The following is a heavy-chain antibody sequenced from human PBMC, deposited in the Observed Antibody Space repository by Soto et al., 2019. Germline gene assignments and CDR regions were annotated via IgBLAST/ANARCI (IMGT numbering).Heavy chain of an antibody. CDR1: GFTFSNYT. V-gene: IGHV3-7*01. Sequence: GGSLRLSCVSSGFTFSNYTMNWVRQAPGKGLEWVAEINGVGSAKYFADSVEGRFTISRDNAKNSLFLQMNSLRAEDTAIYYCAKDVEWSIDVWGQGTMVTV. CDR3: AKDVEWSIDV. CDR2: INGVGSAK. J-gene: IGHJ4*02. D-gene: IGHD3-3*01.